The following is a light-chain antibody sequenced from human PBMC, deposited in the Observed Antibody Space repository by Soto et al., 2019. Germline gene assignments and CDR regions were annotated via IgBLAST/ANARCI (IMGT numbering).Light chain of an antibody. CDR2: DAS. J-gene: IGKJ1*01. CDR3: QQYDISSGT. CDR1: QSIGVW. Sequence: DIQMTQSPSTLSSSVGDRVTITCRASQSIGVWLAWYQQKPGRARKLLIYDASTLQRGVPSRFSGSGSGTAFTLNISSLQPEDFATYYCQQYDISSGTFGQGTKVEIK. V-gene: IGKV1-5*01.